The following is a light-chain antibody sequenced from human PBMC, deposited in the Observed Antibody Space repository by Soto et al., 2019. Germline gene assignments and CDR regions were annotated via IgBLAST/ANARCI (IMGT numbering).Light chain of an antibody. CDR2: DAS. J-gene: IGKJ5*01. Sequence: EVVMRQSPGAVSVSPGERATLSCRASQSVTSNVAWYQQEPGQAPRLLIYDASNRATGIPARFSGSGSGTDFTLTISSLEPEDFAVYYCQQRSNWPPITFGQGTRLEIK. CDR1: QSVTSN. CDR3: QQRSNWPPIT. V-gene: IGKV3-11*01.